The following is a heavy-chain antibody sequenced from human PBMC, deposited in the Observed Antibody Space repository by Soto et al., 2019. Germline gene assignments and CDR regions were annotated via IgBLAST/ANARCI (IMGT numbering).Heavy chain of an antibody. J-gene: IGHJ4*02. Sequence: SETLSLTCTVSGGSISSYYWSWIRQPPGKGLEWIGYIYYSGSTNYNPSLKSRVTISVDTSKNQFSLKLSSVTAADTAVYYCARGITMVRGVIRYYFDYWGQGTLVTVSS. CDR2: IYYSGST. D-gene: IGHD3-10*01. CDR3: ARGITMVRGVIRYYFDY. V-gene: IGHV4-59*01. CDR1: GGSISSYY.